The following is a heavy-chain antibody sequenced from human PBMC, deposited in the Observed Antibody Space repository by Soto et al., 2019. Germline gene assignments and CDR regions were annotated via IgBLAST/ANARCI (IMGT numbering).Heavy chain of an antibody. CDR3: AKDIVIVPDAPSYYYDAVDV. D-gene: IGHD2-2*01. J-gene: IGHJ6*02. CDR2: IYYSGST. Sequence: PSETLSLTCTVSGGSRSSVGYYWGWIRQHPGKGLEWIGHIYYSGSTYYSPSLKSRVAISVDTSKNLFSLKLTSVTAAATAVYFCAKDIVIVPDAPSYYYDAVDVWGQGTTVT. CDR1: GGSRSSVGYY. V-gene: IGHV4-31*03.